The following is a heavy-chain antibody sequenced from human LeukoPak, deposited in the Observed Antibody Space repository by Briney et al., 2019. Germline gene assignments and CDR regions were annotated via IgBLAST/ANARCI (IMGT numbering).Heavy chain of an antibody. D-gene: IGHD1-26*01. J-gene: IGHJ4*02. CDR1: GFTFSSYA. CDR2: ISYDGNGK. CDR3: ARGGEAWDLLRHFDS. V-gene: IGHV3-30-3*01. Sequence: GGSLRLSCAASGFTFSSYAMYWVRQAPGRGLEGVAVISYDGNGKNYAASVKGRFTISRVNSQNTLHLQMNSLRPDDTAVYYCARGGEAWDLLRHFDSWGQGTLVAVSS.